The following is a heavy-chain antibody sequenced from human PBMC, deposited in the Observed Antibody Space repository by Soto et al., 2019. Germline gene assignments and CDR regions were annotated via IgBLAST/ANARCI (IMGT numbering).Heavy chain of an antibody. CDR2: ISSSSSTI. CDR1: GFTFSSYS. J-gene: IGHJ3*02. CDR3: ARDGGAEPYCSSTSCYIEAAFDI. Sequence: EVQLVESGGGLVQPGGSLRLSCAASGFTFSSYSMNWVRQAPGKGLEWVSYISSSSSTIYYADSVKGRFTISRDNAKNSLYLQMNSLRAEDTAVYYCARDGGAEPYCSSTSCYIEAAFDIWGQGTMVTVSS. V-gene: IGHV3-48*01. D-gene: IGHD2-2*01.